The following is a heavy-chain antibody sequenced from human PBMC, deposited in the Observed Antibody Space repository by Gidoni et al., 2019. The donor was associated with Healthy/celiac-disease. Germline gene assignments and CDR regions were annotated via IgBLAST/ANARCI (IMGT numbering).Heavy chain of an antibody. CDR1: GFTFSSYG. Sequence: QVQLVESGGGVVQPGVSLRLACAASGFTFSSYGMHWVRQSPGKGLAWVAVISYDGSTIYYSDSVKGRFTISRDNSKNTLYLQMNILRAEDTAVYYCSKDSNDFLSVYYYYYYSMDVWGKGTTVTVSS. CDR3: SKDSNDFLSVYYYYYYSMDV. V-gene: IGHV3-30*18. J-gene: IGHJ6*03. CDR2: ISYDGSTI. D-gene: IGHD3-3*01.